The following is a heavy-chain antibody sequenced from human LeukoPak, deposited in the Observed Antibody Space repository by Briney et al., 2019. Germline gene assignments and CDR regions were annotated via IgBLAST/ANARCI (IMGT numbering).Heavy chain of an antibody. Sequence: ASVKVSCKASGDTFTGYYMHWVRQAPGQGLEWMGWINPNSGGTNYAQKFQGRVTMTRDTSISTAYMELSRLRSDDTAVYYCARDYYDSSGYYYVFDYWGQGTLVTVSS. CDR1: GDTFTGYY. CDR2: INPNSGGT. CDR3: ARDYYDSSGYYYVFDY. V-gene: IGHV1-2*02. D-gene: IGHD3-22*01. J-gene: IGHJ4*02.